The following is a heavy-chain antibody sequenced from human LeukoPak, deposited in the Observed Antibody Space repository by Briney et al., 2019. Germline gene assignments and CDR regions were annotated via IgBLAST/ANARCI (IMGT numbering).Heavy chain of an antibody. V-gene: IGHV4-39*07. CDR1: GGSISSSSYY. CDR3: ARDEGDRRLPY. Sequence: PSETLSLTCTVSGGSISSSSYYWGWIRQPPGKGLEWIGSIYYSGSTYYNPSLKSRVTISVDTSKNQFSLKLSSVTAADTAVYYCARDEGDRRLPYWGQGTLVTVSS. D-gene: IGHD3-10*01. J-gene: IGHJ4*02. CDR2: IYYSGST.